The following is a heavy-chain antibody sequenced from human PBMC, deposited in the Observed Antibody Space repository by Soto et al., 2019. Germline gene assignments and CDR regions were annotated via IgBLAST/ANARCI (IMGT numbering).Heavy chain of an antibody. Sequence: PSETLSLTCTVSGGSIGTYYCSWIRQPPGKGLEWIGYIYYRGNTGYNPSLKSRVTISLDTPKNRFSLKLSYVTAADTAVYHCERAPRSDPFDSWGQGTLVTVSS. CDR1: GGSIGTYY. CDR2: IYYRGNT. J-gene: IGHJ4*02. CDR3: ERAPRSDPFDS. V-gene: IGHV4-59*12.